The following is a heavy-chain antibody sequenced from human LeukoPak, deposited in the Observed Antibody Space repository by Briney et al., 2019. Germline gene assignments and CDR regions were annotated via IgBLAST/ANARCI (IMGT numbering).Heavy chain of an antibody. CDR1: GGTFSSYA. J-gene: IGHJ6*02. CDR2: IIPILGIA. V-gene: IGHV1-69*04. CDR3: ARLKHYYYYYGMDV. Sequence: ASVKVSCKASGGTFSSYAISWVRQAPGQGPEWMGRIIPILGIANYAQKFQGRVTITADKSTSTAYMELSSLRSEDTAVYYCARLKHYYYYYGMDVWGQGTTVTVSS.